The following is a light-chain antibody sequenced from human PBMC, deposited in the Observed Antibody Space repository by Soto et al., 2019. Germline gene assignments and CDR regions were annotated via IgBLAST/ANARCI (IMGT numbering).Light chain of an antibody. CDR1: QGINRD. J-gene: IGKJ1*01. CDR3: QQYNGWPRT. CDR2: AAS. V-gene: IGKV3-15*01. Sequence: EIVMTQSPATQSVSPGERATLSCRASQGINRDLVWYQQRPGQPPRLLIYAASTRAAGIPDRFSGRGSGTQFTLTITSLQSEDFAIYYCQQYNGWPRTFGQGTRVEVK.